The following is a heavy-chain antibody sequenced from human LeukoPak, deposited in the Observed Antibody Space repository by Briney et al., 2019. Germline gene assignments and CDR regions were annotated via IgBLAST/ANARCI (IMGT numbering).Heavy chain of an antibody. CDR3: ARAYPAMVRSVFDY. J-gene: IGHJ4*02. D-gene: IGHD3-10*01. CDR2: IYYSGST. CDR1: GGSISSSSYY. V-gene: IGHV4-39*07. Sequence: PSETLSLTCTVFGGSISSSSYYWGWIRQPPGKGLEWIGSIYYSGSTYYNPSLKSRVTISVDTSKNQFSLKLSSVTAADTAVYYCARAYPAMVRSVFDYWGQGTLVTVSS.